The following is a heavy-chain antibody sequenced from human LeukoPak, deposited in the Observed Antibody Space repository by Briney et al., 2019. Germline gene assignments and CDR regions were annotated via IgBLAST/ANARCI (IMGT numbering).Heavy chain of an antibody. CDR3: ARAGVWSRDFDY. D-gene: IGHD2-8*02. V-gene: IGHV3-21*01. CDR2: ISSSSSYI. Sequence: GSLRLSCAASGFTFSSYSMNWVRQAPGKGLEWVSSISSSSSYIYYADSVKGRFTISRDNAKNSLYLQMNSLRAEDTAVYYCARAGVWSRDFDYWGQGTLVTVSS. CDR1: GFTFSSYS. J-gene: IGHJ4*02.